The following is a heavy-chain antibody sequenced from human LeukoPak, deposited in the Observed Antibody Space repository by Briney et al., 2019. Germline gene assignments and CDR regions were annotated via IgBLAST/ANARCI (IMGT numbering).Heavy chain of an antibody. Sequence: ETLSLTCTVSGGSISSYYWSWIRQAPGKGLEYVSAISSNGGSIYYAKSVKGRFTISRDNSKNTLYLQMGSLRAEDMAVYYCAELGITMIGGVWGKGTTVTISS. V-gene: IGHV3-64*01. CDR1: GGSISSYY. J-gene: IGHJ6*04. CDR3: AELGITMIGGV. D-gene: IGHD3-10*02. CDR2: ISSNGGSI.